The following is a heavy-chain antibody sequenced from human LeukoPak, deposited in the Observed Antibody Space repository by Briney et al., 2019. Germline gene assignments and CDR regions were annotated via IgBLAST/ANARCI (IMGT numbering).Heavy chain of an antibody. CDR1: GYTFTGNY. D-gene: IGHD6-13*01. V-gene: IGHV1-2*02. J-gene: IGHJ3*02. CDR2: INPSTGDT. Sequence: WASVKVSCKASGYTFTGNYMHWVRQAPGQGLEWMGWINPSTGDTNYAQKFQGRVTMTRDTSISTAYMELSRLRSDDTAVYYCARDMTRDSSSWYVAFDIWGQGTMVTVSS. CDR3: ARDMTRDSSSWYVAFDI.